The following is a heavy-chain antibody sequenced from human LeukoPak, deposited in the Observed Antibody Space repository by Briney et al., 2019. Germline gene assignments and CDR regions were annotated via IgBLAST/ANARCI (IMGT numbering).Heavy chain of an antibody. V-gene: IGHV4-34*01. CDR2: IDHSGST. CDR3: ARGRVTRRFDY. D-gene: IGHD4-23*01. Sequence: SETLSLTCAVYGGSFSGYYWSWIRQPPGKGLEWIGEIDHSGSTNYNPSLKSRVTISVDTSKNQFSLKLSSVTAADTAVYYCARGRVTRRFDYWGQGTLVTVSS. CDR1: GGSFSGYY. J-gene: IGHJ4*02.